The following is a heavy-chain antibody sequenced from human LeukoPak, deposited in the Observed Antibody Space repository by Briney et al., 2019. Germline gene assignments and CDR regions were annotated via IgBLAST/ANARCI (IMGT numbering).Heavy chain of an antibody. CDR3: ARRQYSGYDFDF. J-gene: IGHJ4*02. CDR2: IYPRDSDT. D-gene: IGHD5-12*01. Sequence: GESLKISCKASGYIFTNYWIGWVRQMPGKGLEWMGIIYPRDSDTRYSPSFQGQVTVSANKSISTAYLQWNTLEASDTAMYYCARRQYSGYDFDFWGQGTLVTVSS. CDR1: GYIFTNYW. V-gene: IGHV5-51*01.